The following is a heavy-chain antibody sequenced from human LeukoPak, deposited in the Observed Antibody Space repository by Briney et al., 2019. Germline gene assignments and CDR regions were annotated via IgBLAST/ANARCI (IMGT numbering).Heavy chain of an antibody. Sequence: GGSLRLSCAASGFTFSSYAMSWVRQAPGKGLEWVSAISGSGGSTYYADSVKGRFTISRDNSKNTLYLQMNSLRAEDTAVYYCAKAIVVVIPSYDAFDIWGQGTMVTVSS. D-gene: IGHD3-22*01. CDR1: GFTFSSYA. CDR2: ISGSGGST. J-gene: IGHJ3*02. CDR3: AKAIVVVIPSYDAFDI. V-gene: IGHV3-23*01.